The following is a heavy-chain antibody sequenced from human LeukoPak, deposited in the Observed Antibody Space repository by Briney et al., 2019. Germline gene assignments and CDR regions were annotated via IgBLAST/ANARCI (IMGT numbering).Heavy chain of an antibody. CDR1: GFTFSNYA. J-gene: IGHJ6*04. V-gene: IGHV3-23*01. CDR2: ISGIGGST. Sequence: GGSLRLSCAASGFTFSNYAMSWVRQAPGMGLEWLSAISGIGGSTYYADSVTGRFTISRDNSNNTLDLQMNSLRADDTAVYYCTKAARIAGPSYYYYGMDVWGKGTTVTVST. D-gene: IGHD6-13*01. CDR3: TKAARIAGPSYYYYGMDV.